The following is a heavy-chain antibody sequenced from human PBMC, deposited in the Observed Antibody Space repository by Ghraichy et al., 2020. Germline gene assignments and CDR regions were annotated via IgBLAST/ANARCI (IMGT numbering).Heavy chain of an antibody. J-gene: IGHJ4*02. CDR2: IYYSGST. D-gene: IGHD3-22*01. Sequence: LSLTCTVSGGSISSGGYYRSWIRQHPGKGLEWIGYIYYSGSTYYNPSLKSRVTISVDTSKNQFSMKLSSVTAADTAVYYCARLKTLEKMDCSGYYHSPFLDYGGQGTLVTVSS. CDR1: GGSISSGGYY. CDR3: ARLKTLEKMDCSGYYHSPFLDY. V-gene: IGHV4-31*03.